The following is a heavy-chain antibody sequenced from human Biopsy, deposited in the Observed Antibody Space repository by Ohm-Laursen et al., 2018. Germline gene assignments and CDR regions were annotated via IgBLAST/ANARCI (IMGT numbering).Heavy chain of an antibody. CDR3: VRGYSSSWSGYLDH. CDR2: ISWDGGSE. Sequence: SLRLSCSASGFTFDDHVMHWVRQAPGKGLEWVSGISWDGGSEGYADSVKGRFTISRDNAKNSLFLQMNSLTTEDTALYYCVRGYSSSWSGYLDHWGQGTLVTVSS. CDR1: GFTFDDHV. V-gene: IGHV3-9*01. J-gene: IGHJ4*02. D-gene: IGHD3-3*01.